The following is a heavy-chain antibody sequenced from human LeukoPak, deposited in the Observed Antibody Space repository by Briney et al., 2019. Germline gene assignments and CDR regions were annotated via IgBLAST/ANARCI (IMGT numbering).Heavy chain of an antibody. CDR3: AKDHLNRGWSYFDS. Sequence: PGGSLRLSCAASGFTFSNYVMNWVRQAPGKGLEWVAIISSDGSPKSYADSVKGRFTISRDNSKNTVYLQMNSLRAEDTAVYYCAKDHLNRGWSYFDSWGQGTLVTVSS. CDR2: ISSDGSPK. CDR1: GFTFSNYV. J-gene: IGHJ4*02. D-gene: IGHD6-19*01. V-gene: IGHV3-33*06.